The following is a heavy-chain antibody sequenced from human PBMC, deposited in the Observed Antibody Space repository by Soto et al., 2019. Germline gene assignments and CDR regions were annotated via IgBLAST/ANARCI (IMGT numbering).Heavy chain of an antibody. V-gene: IGHV4-34*01. CDR1: GGSFSGYY. Sequence: SETLSLTCAVYGGSFSGYYWSWIRQPPGKGLEWIGYINHSGSTYYNPSLKSRVTISVDRSKNQFSLKLSSVTAADTAVYYCARVPLYWGQGTLVTVSS. CDR2: INHSGST. CDR3: ARVPLY. J-gene: IGHJ4*02.